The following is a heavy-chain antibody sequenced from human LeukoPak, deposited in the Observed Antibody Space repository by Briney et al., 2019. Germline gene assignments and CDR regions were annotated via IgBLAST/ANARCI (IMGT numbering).Heavy chain of an antibody. CDR3: SREQYTSGGSGWFGMDV. CDR1: GGSLSTYY. CDR2: IHQSGST. D-gene: IGHD6-19*01. J-gene: IGHJ6*02. V-gene: IGHV4-59*12. Sequence: SETLSLTCSVSGGSLSTYYWAWTRQPPGKGLEWIGFIHQSGSTEYNPSLKSRVTMSLDTSRNQFSLKMSTVTAADTAVYYCSREQYTSGGSGWFGMDVWGQGTTVTVSS.